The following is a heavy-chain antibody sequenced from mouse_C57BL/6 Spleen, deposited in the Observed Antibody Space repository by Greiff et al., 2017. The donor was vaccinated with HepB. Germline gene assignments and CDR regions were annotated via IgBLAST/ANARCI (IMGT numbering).Heavy chain of an antibody. V-gene: IGHV5-9-1*02. CDR3: TRDAPGDYDGAY. CDR1: GFTFSSYA. D-gene: IGHD2-4*01. CDR2: ISSGGDYI. Sequence: EVQLVESGEGLVKPGGSLKLSCAASGFTFSSYAMSWVRQTPEKRLEWVAYISSGGDYIYYADTVKGRFTISRDNARNTLYLQMSSLKSEDTAMYYCTRDAPGDYDGAYWGQGTLVTVSA. J-gene: IGHJ3*01.